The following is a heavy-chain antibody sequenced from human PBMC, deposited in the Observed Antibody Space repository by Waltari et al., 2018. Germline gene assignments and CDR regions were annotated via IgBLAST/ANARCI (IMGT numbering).Heavy chain of an antibody. J-gene: IGHJ4*02. D-gene: IGHD2-15*01. CDR2: INDSGST. Sequence: QVQLQQWGAGLMKPSETLSLTCAVYGGYFSGYDWTLIRQPPGKGLEWVGEINDSGSTNYNSSLKTRVSISLDTSKNQFSLKLTSVTAADTALYYCARHGRIRAVALIDYWGQGTLVTVSS. CDR3: ARHGRIRAVALIDY. V-gene: IGHV4-34*01. CDR1: GGYFSGYD.